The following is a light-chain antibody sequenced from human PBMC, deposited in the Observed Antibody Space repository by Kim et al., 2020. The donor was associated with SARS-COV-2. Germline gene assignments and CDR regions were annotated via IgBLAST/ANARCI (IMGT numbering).Light chain of an antibody. Sequence: ASVGDRVTITCRASQGISNSLAWYQQRPGRAPNLLIYAASTLQSGVPSRFSGSGSGTEFTLTISSLQPEDFATYYCQQLNVFPLTFGGETKVDIK. CDR2: AAS. CDR1: QGISNS. J-gene: IGKJ4*01. V-gene: IGKV1-9*01. CDR3: QQLNVFPLT.